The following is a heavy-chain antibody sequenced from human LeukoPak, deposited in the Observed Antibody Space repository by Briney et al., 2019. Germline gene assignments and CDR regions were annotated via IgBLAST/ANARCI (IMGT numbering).Heavy chain of an antibody. CDR1: GYTFTGYY. V-gene: IGHV1-2*02. CDR3: ARDADNPAGIAAAGQIDY. Sequence: ASVTVSCKASGYTFTGYYMHWVRQPPAQGLEWMGWINPNSGGTNYAQKFQGRVTMTRDTSISTAYMELSRLRSDDTAVYYGARDADNPAGIAAAGQIDYWGQGTLVTVSS. D-gene: IGHD6-13*01. CDR2: INPNSGGT. J-gene: IGHJ4*02.